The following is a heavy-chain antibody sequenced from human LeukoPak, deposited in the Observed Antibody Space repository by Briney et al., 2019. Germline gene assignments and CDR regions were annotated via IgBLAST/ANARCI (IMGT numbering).Heavy chain of an antibody. Sequence: SEPLSLTCRVSGGSISRHFWSWIRQPAGEGLDCIAFIHYSGRTKYNPSLQSRVTISIDTSENNFSLKLTSVTAADTAVYYCARLLDNDSSGDPDTFDMWGQGTVVSVSS. CDR2: IHYSGRT. D-gene: IGHD3-22*01. J-gene: IGHJ3*02. CDR3: ARLLDNDSSGDPDTFDM. CDR1: GGSISRHF. V-gene: IGHV4-59*11.